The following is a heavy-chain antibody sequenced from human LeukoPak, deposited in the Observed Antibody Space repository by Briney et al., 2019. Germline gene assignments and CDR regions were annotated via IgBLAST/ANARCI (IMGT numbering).Heavy chain of an antibody. CDR1: GYTFTGYY. V-gene: IGHV1-46*01. Sequence: ASVKVSCKASGYTFTGYYMHWVRQAPGQGLEWMGIINPSGGSTSYVQKFQGRVTMTRDMSTSTVYMELSSLRSEDTAVYYCARGAAVAGRGLFDYWGQGTLVTVSS. D-gene: IGHD6-19*01. J-gene: IGHJ4*02. CDR2: INPSGGST. CDR3: ARGAAVAGRGLFDY.